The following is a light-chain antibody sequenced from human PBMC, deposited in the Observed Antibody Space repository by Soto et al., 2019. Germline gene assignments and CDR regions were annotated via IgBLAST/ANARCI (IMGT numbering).Light chain of an antibody. CDR1: QSVSSN. CDR2: GAS. Sequence: EILMTHSPATLSVSPGERATLSCRASQSVSSNLALYQQKPGQAPRLLIYGASTRATGIPARFSGSGSGTEFTLTISSLQSEDFAVYYCQQYNNLPLTGGGGTKVEIK. CDR3: QQYNNLPLT. J-gene: IGKJ4*01. V-gene: IGKV3-15*01.